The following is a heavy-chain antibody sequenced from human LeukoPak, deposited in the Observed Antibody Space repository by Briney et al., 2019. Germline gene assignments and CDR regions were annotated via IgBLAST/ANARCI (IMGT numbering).Heavy chain of an antibody. V-gene: IGHV1-2*02. CDR3: ATDNYGTLDY. CDR2: VDPRSGAT. Sequence: GASVKVSCKASGYIFTTYYIHWVRRAPGQGLEWMGWVDPRSGATKCTQKFQGRVTMTRDTSITTVYVELNGLTFDDTAVYYCATDNYGTLDYWGQGTLVSVSS. J-gene: IGHJ4*02. D-gene: IGHD3-10*01. CDR1: GYIFTTYY.